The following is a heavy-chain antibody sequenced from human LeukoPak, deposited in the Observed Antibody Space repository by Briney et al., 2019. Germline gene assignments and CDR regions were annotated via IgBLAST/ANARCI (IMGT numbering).Heavy chain of an antibody. CDR1: GFTFNNFG. J-gene: IGHJ4*02. D-gene: IGHD4-23*01. Sequence: PGGSLRLSCAASGFTFNNFGMHWVRQAPGKGLEWVAFMGYEGIHKYYADSVKGRLTISKDSSKATLYLQMNSLRPEDTAVYYCARDLHGGYSSDYWGQGTLVTVSS. CDR2: MGYEGIHK. V-gene: IGHV3-30*02. CDR3: ARDLHGGYSSDY.